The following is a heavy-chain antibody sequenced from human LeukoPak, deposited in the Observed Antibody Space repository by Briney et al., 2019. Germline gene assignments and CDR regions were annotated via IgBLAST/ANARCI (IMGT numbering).Heavy chain of an antibody. J-gene: IGHJ4*02. V-gene: IGHV3-23*01. Sequence: GGSLRLSCAASGFTFSAYGMSWVRQAPGKGLQWISAISGSGDNTYYAASVKGRFTISRDNSKNTLSLQMNSLRAEDTAVYYCARDTNCSGGSCFRLWGQGTLVTVSS. CDR3: ARDTNCSGGSCFRL. CDR2: ISGSGDNT. CDR1: GFTFSAYG. D-gene: IGHD2-15*01.